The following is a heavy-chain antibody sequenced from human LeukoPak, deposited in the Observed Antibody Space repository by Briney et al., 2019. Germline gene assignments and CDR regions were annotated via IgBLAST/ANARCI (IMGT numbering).Heavy chain of an antibody. CDR1: GFTLSSYW. J-gene: IGHJ4*02. CDR3: GGGLVRGPKDY. D-gene: IGHD3-10*01. CDR2: IKQDGSEK. V-gene: IGHV3-7*01. Sequence: GGSLRLSCAASGFTLSSYWMSGVHQAPGKGLEWVANIKQDGSEKLYVDSVKGRFIISRENDKNSLYLQMNSFRAEDPAVYYCGGGLVRGPKDYWGQGTLVTVS.